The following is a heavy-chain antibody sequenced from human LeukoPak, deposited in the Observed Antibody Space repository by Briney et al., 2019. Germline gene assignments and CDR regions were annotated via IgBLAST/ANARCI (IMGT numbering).Heavy chain of an antibody. CDR1: GYRFSSYW. CDR3: ARHGEQLPHYMDV. Sequence: GESLKISCKGSGYRFSSYWIGWVRQMPGKGLEWMGIIYPGDSETRYSPSFQGQVTISADKSISTAYLQWSSLKASGTAMYYCARHGEQLPHYMDVWGKGTMVTVSS. CDR2: IYPGDSET. D-gene: IGHD6-6*01. J-gene: IGHJ6*03. V-gene: IGHV5-51*01.